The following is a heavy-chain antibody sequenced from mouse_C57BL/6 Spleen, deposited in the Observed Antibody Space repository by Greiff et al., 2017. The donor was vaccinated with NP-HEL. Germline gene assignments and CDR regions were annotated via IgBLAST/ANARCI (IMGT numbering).Heavy chain of an antibody. CDR2: INPSTGGT. CDR3: AMDAMDY. V-gene: IGHV1-42*01. Sequence: VQLKQSGPELVKPGASVKISCKASGYSFTGYYMNWVKQSPEKSLEWIGEINPSTGGTTYNQKFKAKATLTVDKSSSTAYMQLKSLTSEDSAVYYCAMDAMDYWGQGTSVTVSS. J-gene: IGHJ4*01. CDR1: GYSFTGYY.